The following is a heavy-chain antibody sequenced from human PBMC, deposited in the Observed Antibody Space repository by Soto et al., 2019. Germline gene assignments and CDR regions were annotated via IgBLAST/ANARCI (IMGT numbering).Heavy chain of an antibody. Sequence: QVQLAQSANEVKKPGASVRVSCKAAGYTFIRYGIAWVRQAPGQGLEWMGWISPYNDYTAYAQKFQGRVSMTADTSTRTVNMNRRGLKSDDTAVYYCARGGYYDNSWGKLSHYGLAVWGQGTSVSVSS. CDR3: ARGGYYDNSWGKLSHYGLAV. J-gene: IGHJ6*02. CDR1: GYTFIRYG. CDR2: ISPYNDYT. D-gene: IGHD3-16*01. V-gene: IGHV1-18*01.